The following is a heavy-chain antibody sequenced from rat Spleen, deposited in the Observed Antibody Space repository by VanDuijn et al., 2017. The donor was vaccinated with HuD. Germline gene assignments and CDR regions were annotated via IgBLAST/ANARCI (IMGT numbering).Heavy chain of an antibody. CDR2: ISYDGSST. CDR3: ATDGYYDGIYYS. D-gene: IGHD1-12*02. J-gene: IGHJ2*01. CDR1: GFTFSDYN. Sequence: EVQVVESGGGLVQPGRSLKLSCAASGFTFSDYNMAWVRQAPKKGLEWVATISYDGSSTYYRDSVKGRFTISRDNAKSTLYLQMDSLKSEDTATYYCATDGYYDGIYYSWGQGVMVTVSS. V-gene: IGHV5-7*01.